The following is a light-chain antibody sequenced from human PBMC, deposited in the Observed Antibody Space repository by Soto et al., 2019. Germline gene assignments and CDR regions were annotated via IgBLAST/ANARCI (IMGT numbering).Light chain of an antibody. CDR2: GTS. J-gene: IGKJ1*01. V-gene: IGKV3-20*01. Sequence: EIVLTQSPGTLSLSPGERATLSCRASQSVTSNYLAWYQQKPGQAPRLLIYGTSSRATRIPDRFSGSGSGKDFTLTISRLEPEDFAVYYCQQYGTSPRTFGQGTKVEIK. CDR3: QQYGTSPRT. CDR1: QSVTSNY.